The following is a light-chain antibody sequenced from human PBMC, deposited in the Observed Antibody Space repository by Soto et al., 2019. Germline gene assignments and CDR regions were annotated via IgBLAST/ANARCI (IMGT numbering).Light chain of an antibody. J-gene: IGKJ1*01. CDR1: QSVSSN. V-gene: IGKV3-20*01. CDR2: GAS. CDR3: QQYGSSPTWT. Sequence: EIVMTQSPGTLSVSPGERATLSCRASQSVSSNLAWYRQKPGQAPRLLIYGASTRATGIPARFSGSGSGTDFTLTISRLEPEDSAVYYCQQYGSSPTWTFGQGTKVDIK.